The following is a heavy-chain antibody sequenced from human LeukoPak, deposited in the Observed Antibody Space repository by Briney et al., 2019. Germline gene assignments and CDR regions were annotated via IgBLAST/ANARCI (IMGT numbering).Heavy chain of an antibody. D-gene: IGHD5-12*01. Sequence: SETLSLTCTVPGGSISSYYWSWIRQPPRKGLEWIGYIYYSGSTNYNPSLKSRVTISVDTSKNQFSLKLSSVTAADTAVYYCAGGGGYVGYYYYGMDVWGQGTTVTVSS. J-gene: IGHJ6*02. CDR1: GGSISSYY. CDR3: AGGGGYVGYYYYGMDV. V-gene: IGHV4-59*08. CDR2: IYYSGST.